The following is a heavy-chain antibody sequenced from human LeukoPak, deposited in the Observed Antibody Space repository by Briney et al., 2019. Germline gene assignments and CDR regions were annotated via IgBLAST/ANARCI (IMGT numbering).Heavy chain of an antibody. D-gene: IGHD3-16*01. V-gene: IGHV3-7*01. J-gene: IGHJ6*03. Sequence: GGSLRLSCAASKFTFSAYWMSWVRQAPGKGLEWVANINQDGSEKSYVDSVRGRFTISRDNAESSLYLQMNSLIGEDTAVYYCARDRGITNYYFYMDVWGKGTTVTVTS. CDR2: INQDGSEK. CDR3: ARDRGITNYYFYMDV. CDR1: KFTFSAYW.